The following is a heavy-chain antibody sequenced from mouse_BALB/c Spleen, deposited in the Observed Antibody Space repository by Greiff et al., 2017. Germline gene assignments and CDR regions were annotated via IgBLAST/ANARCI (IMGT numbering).Heavy chain of an antibody. J-gene: IGHJ1*01. CDR2: IWSDGST. D-gene: IGHD1-1*01. CDR1: GFSLTSYG. CDR3: ARQGDGSSYWYFDV. V-gene: IGHV2-6-2*01. Sequence: QVQLKQSGPDLVAPSQSLSITCTVSGFSLTSYGVHWVRQPPGKGLEWLVVIWSDGSTTYNSALKSRLSISKDNSKSQVFLKMNSLQTDDTAMYYCARQGDGSSYWYFDVWGAGTTVTVSS.